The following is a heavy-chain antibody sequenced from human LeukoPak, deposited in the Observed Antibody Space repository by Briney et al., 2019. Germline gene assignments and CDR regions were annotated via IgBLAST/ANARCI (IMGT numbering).Heavy chain of an antibody. CDR1: GFTFSSYA. CDR3: ARVSGPGMNEYFHL. D-gene: IGHD3-10*01. J-gene: IGHJ1*01. V-gene: IGHV3-23*01. Sequence: PGGSLRLSCAASGFTFSSYAMSWVRQAPGKGLEWASGICGSGSSTYYADSVKGRLTISRDNAKNTLYLQMNSLRAEDTAVYYCARVSGPGMNEYFHLWGQGTLVTVSS. CDR2: ICGSGSST.